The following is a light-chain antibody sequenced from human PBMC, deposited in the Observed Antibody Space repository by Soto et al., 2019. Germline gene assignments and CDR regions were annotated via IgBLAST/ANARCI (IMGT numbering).Light chain of an antibody. CDR2: EDN. Sequence: NFMLTQPHSVSESPGKTVTISCTRSSGSIASNYVQWYQQRPGSAPTTVIYEDNQRPSGVPERFSGSIDSSSNSASLTISGLKTEDEADYYCQSYDSSVVFGGGTKVTVL. CDR1: SGSIASNY. CDR3: QSYDSSVV. V-gene: IGLV6-57*04. J-gene: IGLJ2*01.